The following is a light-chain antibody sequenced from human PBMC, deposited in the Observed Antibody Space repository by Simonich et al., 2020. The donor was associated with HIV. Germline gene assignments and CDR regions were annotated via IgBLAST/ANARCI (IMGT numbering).Light chain of an antibody. J-gene: IGKJ2*01. CDR3: QQCDDVPYT. V-gene: IGKV3-11*01. Sequence: EIVLTQSPATLSLSPGERATLSCRASQSVSSYLAWYQQKPGQAPRLLIYDASNRATGIPARFSGSGSGTDFTLTISSLEPEDFAVYYCQQCDDVPYTFGQGTKLEI. CDR1: QSVSSY. CDR2: DAS.